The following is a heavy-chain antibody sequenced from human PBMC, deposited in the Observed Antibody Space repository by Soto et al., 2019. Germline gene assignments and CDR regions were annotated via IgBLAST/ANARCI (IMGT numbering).Heavy chain of an antibody. CDR3: ARRAVVITGTYYFDY. V-gene: IGHV4-31*03. CDR2: NYYSGST. CDR1: GGSISSGGYY. J-gene: IGHJ4*02. D-gene: IGHD3-22*01. Sequence: PSETLSLTCTVSGGSISSGGYYWSWIRQHPGKGLEWIGYNYYSGSTYYNPSLKSRVTISVDTSKNQFSLKLSSVTAADTAVYYCARRAVVITGTYYFDYWGQGTLVTVSS.